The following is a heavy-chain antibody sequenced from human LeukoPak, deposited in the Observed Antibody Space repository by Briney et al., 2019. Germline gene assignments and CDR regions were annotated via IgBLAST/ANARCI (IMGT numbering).Heavy chain of an antibody. CDR1: GFTFSIYA. J-gene: IGHJ4*02. CDR3: AKSPTYDTSGYYHFDY. D-gene: IGHD3-22*01. CDR2: ISGSGSST. V-gene: IGHV3-23*01. Sequence: GGSLRLSCAASGFTFSIYAMSWVRQAPGKGLEWVSAISGSGSSTYYADSVKGRFTISRDNSKNTLYLQMNSLRAEDSAVYYCAKSPTYDTSGYYHFDYWGQGTLVTVSS.